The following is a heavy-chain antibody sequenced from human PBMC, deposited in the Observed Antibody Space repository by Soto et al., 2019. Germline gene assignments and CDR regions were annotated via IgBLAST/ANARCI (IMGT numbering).Heavy chain of an antibody. D-gene: IGHD4-17*01. CDR3: VRAARDVYGGRGGMDV. CDR2: IIPIFGTA. V-gene: IGHV1-69*01. CDR1: GGTFSSYA. J-gene: IGHJ6*02. Sequence: QVQLVQSGAEVKKPGSSVKVSCKASGGTFSSYAISWVRQAPGQGLEWMGGIIPIFGTANYAQKFQGRVTITADESTSTAYMALSSLRSEDTAVYYCVRAARDVYGGRGGMDVWGQGTTVTVSS.